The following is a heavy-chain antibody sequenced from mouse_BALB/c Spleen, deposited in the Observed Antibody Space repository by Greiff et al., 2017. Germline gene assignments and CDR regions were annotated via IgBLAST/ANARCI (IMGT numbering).Heavy chain of an antibody. CDR3: ARNGNYLNYFDY. CDR1: GYVFSSYW. V-gene: IGHV1-80*01. D-gene: IGHD2-1*01. J-gene: IGHJ2*01. CDR2: IYPGDGDT. Sequence: QVQLKQSGAELVRPGSSVKISCKASGYVFSSYWMNWVKQRPGQGLEWIGQIYPGDGDTNYNGKFKGKVTLTADKSSSTAFMQLSSLTSEDSAVYFCARNGNYLNYFDYWGQGTTLTVSS.